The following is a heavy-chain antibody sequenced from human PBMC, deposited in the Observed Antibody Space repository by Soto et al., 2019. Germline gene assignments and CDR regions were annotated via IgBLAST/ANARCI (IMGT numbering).Heavy chain of an antibody. CDR2: IYHSAST. CDR3: ARDDSGGWFDP. J-gene: IGHJ5*02. CDR1: GGSISSTKW. Sequence: QVQLQEAGPGLVKPSGTLSLTCAVSGGSISSTKWWSWVRQPPGKGLEWIGEIYHSASTSYNPSLKGRVAISVDKSRNHFSLRLSSVTAADAAVYYCARDDSGGWFDPWGQGTLVTVSS. D-gene: IGHD4-17*01. V-gene: IGHV4-4*02.